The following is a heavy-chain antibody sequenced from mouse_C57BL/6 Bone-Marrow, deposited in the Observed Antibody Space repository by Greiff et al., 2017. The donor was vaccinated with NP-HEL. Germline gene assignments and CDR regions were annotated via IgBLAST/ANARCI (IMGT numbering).Heavy chain of an antibody. CDR1: GYAFSSYW. V-gene: IGHV1-80*01. D-gene: IGHD1-1*01. Sequence: VKLVESGAELVKPGASVKISCKASGYAFSSYWMNWVKQRPGKGLEWIGQIYPGDGDTNYNGKFKGKATLTVDKSSSTAYMQLSSLTSEDSAVYFCARYCGSSYYFAYWGRGNALTVSS. CDR2: IYPGDGDT. CDR3: ARYCGSSYYFAY. J-gene: IGHJ2*01.